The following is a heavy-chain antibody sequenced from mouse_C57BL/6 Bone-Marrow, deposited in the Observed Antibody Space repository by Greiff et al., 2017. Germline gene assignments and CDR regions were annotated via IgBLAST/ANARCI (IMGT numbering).Heavy chain of an antibody. Sequence: QVQLQQPGAELVKPGASVKMSCKASGYTFTSYWITWVKQRPGQGLEWIGDIYPGSGSTNYNEKFKSKATLTVDTSSSTAYMQLSSLTSADSAVYYCAREYLLLLRPYYFDYWGQGTTLTVSS. CDR1: GYTFTSYW. J-gene: IGHJ2*01. D-gene: IGHD2-2*01. CDR2: IYPGSGST. V-gene: IGHV1-55*01. CDR3: AREYLLLLRPYYFDY.